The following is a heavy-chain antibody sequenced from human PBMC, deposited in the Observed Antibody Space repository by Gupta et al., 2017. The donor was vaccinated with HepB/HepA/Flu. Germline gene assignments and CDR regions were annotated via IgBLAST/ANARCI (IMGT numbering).Heavy chain of an antibody. CDR3: ASDPGYSYGYDYYYMDV. D-gene: IGHD5-18*01. V-gene: IGHV1-2*02. CDR1: GYTFTGYY. CDR2: INPNSGGT. Sequence: GAEVKKPGASVKVSCKASGYTFTGYYMHWVRQAPGQGLEWMGWINPNSGGTNYAQKFQGRVTMTRDTSISTAYMELSRLRSDDTAVYYCASDPGYSYGYDYYYMDVWGKGTTVTVSS. J-gene: IGHJ6*03.